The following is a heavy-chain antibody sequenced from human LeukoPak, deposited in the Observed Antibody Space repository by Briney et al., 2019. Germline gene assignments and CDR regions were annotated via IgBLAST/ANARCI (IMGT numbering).Heavy chain of an antibody. V-gene: IGHV3-23*01. D-gene: IGHD2-15*01. CDR1: GFTFSNHA. CDR3: AKTSVGEGRIIGSGYFDN. J-gene: IGHJ4*02. CDR2: VSGSGTVT. Sequence: GGSLRLSCAASGFTFSNHAMNWVRQAPGKGLEWVSIVSGSGTVTYHADSVKGRFTISRDNSKNTLFLQMNSLRAEDTAIYYCAKTSVGEGRIIGSGYFDNWGQGTLVTVS.